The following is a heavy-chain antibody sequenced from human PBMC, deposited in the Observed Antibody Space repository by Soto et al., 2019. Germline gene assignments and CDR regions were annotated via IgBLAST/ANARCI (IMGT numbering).Heavy chain of an antibody. CDR3: ARGLSYDFWSRNPPGYYGMDG. V-gene: IGHV1-69*13. Sequence: ASVKVSCKASGGTFSSYAISWVRQAPGQGLEWMGGIIPIFGTANYAQKFQGRVTITADESTSTAYMELSSLRSEDTAVYYCARGLSYDFWSRNPPGYYGMDGWGQGTTVTVSS. J-gene: IGHJ6*02. CDR2: IIPIFGTA. CDR1: GGTFSSYA. D-gene: IGHD3-3*01.